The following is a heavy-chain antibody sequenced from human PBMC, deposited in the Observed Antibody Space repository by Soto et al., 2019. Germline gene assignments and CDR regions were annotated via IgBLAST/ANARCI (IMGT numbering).Heavy chain of an antibody. D-gene: IGHD3-10*01. CDR2: IKSKTDGGTT. Sequence: GGSLRLSCAASGFTFSNAWMNWVRQAPGKGLEWVGRIKSKTDGGTTDYAAPVKGRFTISRSDSKNTLYLQMNSLKTEDTAVYYCTPFPAYYYASPRGRRRNWFDPWGQGTLVTVSS. CDR3: TPFPAYYYASPRGRRRNWFDP. CDR1: GFTFSNAW. V-gene: IGHV3-15*07. J-gene: IGHJ5*02.